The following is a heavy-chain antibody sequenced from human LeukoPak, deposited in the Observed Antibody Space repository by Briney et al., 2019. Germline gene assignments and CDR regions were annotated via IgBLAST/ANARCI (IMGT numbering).Heavy chain of an antibody. D-gene: IGHD6-13*01. CDR2: IYPSGGCT. Sequence: ASVKVSCKASGYTFTSYNMHWVRQAPGQGLEWMVIIYPSGGCTSCAQQFQGRVTMTRDTSTSTVFMELSSLRSEDTAVYCCARDREGSWSTDYWGQGTLVTVSS. V-gene: IGHV1-46*01. CDR3: ARDREGSWSTDY. CDR1: GYTFTSYN. J-gene: IGHJ4*02.